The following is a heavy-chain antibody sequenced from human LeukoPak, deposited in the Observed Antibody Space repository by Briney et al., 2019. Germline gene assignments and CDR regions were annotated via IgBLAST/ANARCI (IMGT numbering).Heavy chain of an antibody. Sequence: GGSLRLSCAASEFAFSTYNMNWVRQAPGKGLEWVGRIKPKTDGETTEYAAPVKDRFSISRDDSKSMMYLQMNSLKTEDTAVYYCITPLPYSAQGGQGTLVTVSS. J-gene: IGHJ4*02. V-gene: IGHV3-15*07. D-gene: IGHD2-21*01. CDR1: EFAFSTYN. CDR3: ITPLPYSAQ. CDR2: IKPKTDGETT.